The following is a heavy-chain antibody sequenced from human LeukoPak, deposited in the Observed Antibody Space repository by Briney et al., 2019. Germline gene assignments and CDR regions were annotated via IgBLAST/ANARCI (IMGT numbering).Heavy chain of an antibody. Sequence: SQTLSLTCAISGDSVSSNSAAWNWIRQSPSRGLEWLGRTYYRSKWYNDYAVSVKSRITINPDTSKNQFSLQLNSATPEDTAVYYCARDSSSWSSHYYYYGMDVWGQGTTVTVSS. J-gene: IGHJ6*02. CDR3: ARDSSSWSSHYYYYGMDV. V-gene: IGHV6-1*01. D-gene: IGHD6-13*01. CDR2: TYYRSKWYN. CDR1: GDSVSSNSAA.